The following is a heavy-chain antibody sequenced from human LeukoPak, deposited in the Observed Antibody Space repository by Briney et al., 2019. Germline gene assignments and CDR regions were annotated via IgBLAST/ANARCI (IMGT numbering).Heavy chain of an antibody. CDR1: GFTFSSYS. CDR3: ARVGWSTESYYFDY. D-gene: IGHD2-15*01. J-gene: IGHJ4*02. V-gene: IGHV3-48*04. CDR2: ISSSGSTI. Sequence: GGSLRLSCAASGFTFSSYSMNWVRQAPGKGLEWVSYISSSGSTIYYADSVKGRFTISRDNAKNSLYLQMSSLRAEDTALYYCARVGWSTESYYFDYWGQGTLVTVSS.